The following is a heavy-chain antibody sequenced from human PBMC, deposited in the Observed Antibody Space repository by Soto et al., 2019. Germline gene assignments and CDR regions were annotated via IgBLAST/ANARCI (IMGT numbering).Heavy chain of an antibody. V-gene: IGHV3-33*01. D-gene: IGHD6-13*01. CDR2: IWYDGSRQ. J-gene: IGHJ4*02. CDR1: GFTFSTYG. CDR3: ATEGGAGYSSSWGDS. Sequence: QVQLVESGGGAVQPGRSLRLSCAASGFTFSTYGMHWVRQAPGKGLEWVAGIWYDGSRQYYADSVKGRFTISRDNSKNPLSLHMTSLRAEDTAVYYCATEGGAGYSSSWGDSWGQGTLVTVSS.